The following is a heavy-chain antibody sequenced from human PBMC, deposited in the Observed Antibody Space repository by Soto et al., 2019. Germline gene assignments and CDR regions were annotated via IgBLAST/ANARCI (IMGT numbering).Heavy chain of an antibody. CDR1: GFTFSSNW. CDR3: AKDQVRSSGYSNYYGMDV. V-gene: IGHV3-74*01. CDR2: INPDGSET. J-gene: IGHJ6*02. D-gene: IGHD3-22*01. Sequence: GGSLRLSCAASGFTFSSNWMHWVRRLPGRGLVWVSRINPDGSETTYVDSVKGRFTISRDSAKNTLYLQMNSLRAEDTAVYYCAKDQVRSSGYSNYYGMDVWGQGTTVTVSS.